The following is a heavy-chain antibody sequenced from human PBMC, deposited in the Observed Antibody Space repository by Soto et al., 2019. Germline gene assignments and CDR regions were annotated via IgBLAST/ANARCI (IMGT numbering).Heavy chain of an antibody. CDR3: ARGVGYCSGGSCYALGSFDY. D-gene: IGHD2-15*01. V-gene: IGHV4-59*01. CDR1: GGSISSYY. CDR2: IYYSGST. Sequence: SETLFLTCTVSGGSISSYYWSWIRQPPGKGLEWIGYIYYSGSTNYNPSLKSRVTISVDTSKNQFSLKLSSVTAADTAVYYCARGVGYCSGGSCYALGSFDYWGQGTLVTVSS. J-gene: IGHJ4*02.